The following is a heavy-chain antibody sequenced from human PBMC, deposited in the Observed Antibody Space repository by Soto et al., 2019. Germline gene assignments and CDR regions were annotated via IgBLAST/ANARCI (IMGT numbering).Heavy chain of an antibody. CDR3: ARRAYDFWSGTYYYYMDV. Sequence: GGSLRLSCAASGFTFSSYGMHWVRQAPGKGLEWVAVIWYDGSNKYYADSVKGRFTISRDNSKNTLYLQMNSLRAEDTAVYYCARRAYDFWSGTYYYYMDVWGKGTTVTVSS. D-gene: IGHD3-3*01. J-gene: IGHJ6*03. CDR2: IWYDGSNK. CDR1: GFTFSSYG. V-gene: IGHV3-33*01.